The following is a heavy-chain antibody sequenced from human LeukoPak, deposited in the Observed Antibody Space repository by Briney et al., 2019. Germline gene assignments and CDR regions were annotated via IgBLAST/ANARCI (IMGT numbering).Heavy chain of an antibody. CDR1: GGSISSYD. J-gene: IGHJ3*02. CDR3: ARDLGDNMIPDAFDI. V-gene: IGHV4-4*07. D-gene: IGHD3-10*01. Sequence: SETLSLTCAVSGGSISSYDWSWLRQPAGKGLEGIGRMYTSVSTNYNPSLKSRVTMSVDTSKSQFSLKLSSVTAADTAVYYCARDLGDNMIPDAFDIWGQGTMVTVSS. CDR2: MYTSVST.